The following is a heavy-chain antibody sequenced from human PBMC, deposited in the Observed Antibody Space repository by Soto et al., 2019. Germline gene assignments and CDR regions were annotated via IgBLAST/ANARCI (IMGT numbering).Heavy chain of an antibody. V-gene: IGHV3-7*04. Sequence: EVQLVESGGGLVQPGGSLRLSCAASGFSFSHYCMSWVRQAPGKGLEWVANIKQDGSEKYYVDSVKGRFTISRDNAKNPMFLQMDSLRDEDTAVYYCARVPSTRDIWSYGVGGKYYYYYMDVWGKGTTVTVSS. CDR3: ARVPSTRDIWSYGVGGKYYYYYMDV. D-gene: IGHD1-7*01. J-gene: IGHJ6*03. CDR2: IKQDGSEK. CDR1: GFSFSHYC.